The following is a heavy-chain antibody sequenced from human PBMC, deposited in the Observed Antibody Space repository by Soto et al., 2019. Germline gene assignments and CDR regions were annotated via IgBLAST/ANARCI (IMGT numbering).Heavy chain of an antibody. CDR1: GFTFSSYA. CDR2: ISGSGGST. CDR3: AKGLRFLEWLSSDYYYGMDV. V-gene: IGHV3-23*01. D-gene: IGHD3-3*01. J-gene: IGHJ6*02. Sequence: GGSLRLSCAASGFTFSSYAMSRVRQAPGKGLEWVSAISGSGGSTYYADSVKGRFTISRDNSKNTLYLQMNSLRAEDTAVYYCAKGLRFLEWLSSDYYYGMDVWGQGTTVTVSS.